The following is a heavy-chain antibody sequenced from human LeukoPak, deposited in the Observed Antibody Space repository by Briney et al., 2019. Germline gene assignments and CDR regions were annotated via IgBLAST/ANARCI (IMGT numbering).Heavy chain of an antibody. J-gene: IGHJ6*03. V-gene: IGHV3-23*01. CDR3: ARDYGDYSYYMDV. Sequence: GMSLRLSCAASRFTFTTYAMSWVRQAPGKGLEWVSGISGSGDSTYYADSVKGRFTISRDNSKNTLSLQMNSLRAEDTAVYYCARDYGDYSYYMDVWGKGTTVTVSS. D-gene: IGHD3-16*01. CDR2: ISGSGDST. CDR1: RFTFTTYA.